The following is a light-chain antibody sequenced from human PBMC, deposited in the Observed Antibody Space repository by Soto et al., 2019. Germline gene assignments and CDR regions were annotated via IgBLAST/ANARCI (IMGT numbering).Light chain of an antibody. CDR3: QVWDSTRDVEV. CDR1: DIGDRS. V-gene: IGLV3-21*04. Sequence: SYELTQTPSVSVAPGQTATISCGGSDIGDRSVHWYQQKPGQAPLLVIYFDDDRPSGIPERFSGSNSQNTATLTISRVEAGDEADYFCQVWDSTRDVEVFGGGTKLTVL. J-gene: IGLJ2*01. CDR2: FDD.